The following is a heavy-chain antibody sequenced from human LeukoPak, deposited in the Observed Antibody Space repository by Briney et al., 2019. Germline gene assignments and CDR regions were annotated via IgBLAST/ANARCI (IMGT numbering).Heavy chain of an antibody. J-gene: IGHJ4*02. V-gene: IGHV3-30*18. CDR2: ISYDGSNK. D-gene: IGHD3-10*01. CDR3: AKDVNGAFDY. Sequence: PGGSLRLSCAASGFTFSSYGMHWVRQAPGKGLEWVAVISYDGSNKYYADSVKGRFTISRDNSKNTLYLQMNSLRAEDTAVYYCAKDVNGAFDYWGQGTLVTVSS. CDR1: GFTFSSYG.